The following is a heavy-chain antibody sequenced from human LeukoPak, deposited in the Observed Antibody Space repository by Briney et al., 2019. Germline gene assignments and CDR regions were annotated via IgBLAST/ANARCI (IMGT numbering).Heavy chain of an antibody. J-gene: IGHJ4*02. CDR3: AKSVVGYSYAAPIFDY. CDR1: GFTFSSYA. CDR2: ISGSGGGT. Sequence: GGSLRLSCAASGFTFSSYAMSWVRQAPGKGLEWVSAISGSGGGTYYADSVKGRFTISRDNSKNTLYLQMNSLRAEDTAVYYCAKSVVGYSYAAPIFDYWGQGTLVTVSS. V-gene: IGHV3-23*01. D-gene: IGHD5-18*01.